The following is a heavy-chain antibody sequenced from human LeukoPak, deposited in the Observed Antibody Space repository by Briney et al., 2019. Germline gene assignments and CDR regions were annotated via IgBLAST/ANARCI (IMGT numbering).Heavy chain of an antibody. CDR1: GFTFSTYG. CDR2: ISYDGTNE. D-gene: IGHD3-10*01. Sequence: GGSLRLSCAASGFTFSTYGMYWVRQAPGKGLEWVAVISYDGTNEYYADSVKGLFTISRDNSKNTRYLQMNSLRAEDTAVYYCAKDLSPLVWFVSGSDAFDIWGQGTMVTVSS. V-gene: IGHV3-30*18. J-gene: IGHJ3*02. CDR3: AKDLSPLVWFVSGSDAFDI.